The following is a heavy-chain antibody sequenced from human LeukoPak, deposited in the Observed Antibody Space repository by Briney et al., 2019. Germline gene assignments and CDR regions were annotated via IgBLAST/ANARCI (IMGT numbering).Heavy chain of an antibody. CDR1: GFTFSSYE. J-gene: IGHJ5*02. Sequence: GGSLRLSCAASGFTFSSYEMNWVRQAPGKGLEWVSYISSSGSTIYYADSVKGRFTISRDNAKNSLCLQMNSLRAEDTAVYYCARDPVGPTRGPLLDNWFDPWGQGTLVTVSS. V-gene: IGHV3-48*03. D-gene: IGHD1-26*01. CDR3: ARDPVGPTRGPLLDNWFDP. CDR2: ISSSGSTI.